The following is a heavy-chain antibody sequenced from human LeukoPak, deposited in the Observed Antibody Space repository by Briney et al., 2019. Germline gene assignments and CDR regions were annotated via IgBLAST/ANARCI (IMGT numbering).Heavy chain of an antibody. J-gene: IGHJ4*02. Sequence: SETLSLTCAVYGGSFSGYYWSWIRQPPGKGLEWIGEINHSGSTNYNPSLKSRVTISVDTSKNQFSLKLSSVTAADTAVYYCARGAPHGYCSGGSCYSGYWGQGTLVTVSS. CDR1: GGSFSGYY. CDR3: ARGAPHGYCSGGSCYSGY. D-gene: IGHD2-15*01. CDR2: INHSGST. V-gene: IGHV4-34*01.